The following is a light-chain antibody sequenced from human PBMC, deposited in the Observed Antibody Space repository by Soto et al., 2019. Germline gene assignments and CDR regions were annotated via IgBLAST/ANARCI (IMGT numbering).Light chain of an antibody. Sequence: EVVLTQSPGTLSLSPGERATLSCRASQSVSNKYLAWYQQKPGQAPRLLIFGSSDRATGIPDRFSASGSGTDFTLTISILQPEDFAVYYCQQYGSSPPYTFGQGTQLEIK. CDR2: GSS. CDR1: QSVSNKY. V-gene: IGKV3-20*01. J-gene: IGKJ2*01. CDR3: QQYGSSPPYT.